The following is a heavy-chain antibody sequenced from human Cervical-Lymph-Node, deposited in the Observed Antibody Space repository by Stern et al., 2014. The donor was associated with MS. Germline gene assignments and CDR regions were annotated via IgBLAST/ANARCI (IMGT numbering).Heavy chain of an antibody. Sequence: QVQLVQSGAEVKKPGASVKVSCKTAGYTFTAYGIIWVRQAPGQRLEWMGWINTGNGNRRYSQKMQGRVTITRDTSASTAYMELSSLRSEDTAVYYCARTGTVVTSGYYYGMDVWGQGTTVTVSS. CDR3: ARTGTVVTSGYYYGMDV. D-gene: IGHD4-23*01. V-gene: IGHV1-3*04. J-gene: IGHJ6*02. CDR1: GYTFTAYG. CDR2: INTGNGNR.